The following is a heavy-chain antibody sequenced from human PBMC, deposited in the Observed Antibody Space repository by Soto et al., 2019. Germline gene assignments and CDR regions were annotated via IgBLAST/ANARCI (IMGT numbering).Heavy chain of an antibody. CDR3: AKDSAKSGYYPIDY. D-gene: IGHD3-22*01. CDR1: GFTFSSYA. CDR2: ISGSGGST. J-gene: IGHJ4*02. V-gene: IGHV3-23*01. Sequence: GGSLRLSCAASGFTFSSYAISWVRPATGKGLEWVSAISGSGGSTYYADSVKGRFTISRDNSKNTLYLQMNSLRAEDTAVYYCAKDSAKSGYYPIDYWGQGTLVTVSS.